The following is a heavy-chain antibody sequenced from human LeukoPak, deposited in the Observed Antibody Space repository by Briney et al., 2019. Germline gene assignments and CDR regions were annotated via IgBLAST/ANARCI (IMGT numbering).Heavy chain of an antibody. CDR3: TTLSFLWFGDDY. CDR1: GFTFNNAW. CDR2: IKRKIDGETT. D-gene: IGHD3-10*01. J-gene: IGHJ4*02. Sequence: PGGSLRLSYVVSGFTFNNAWMSWARQAPGKGLEWVGRIKRKIDGETTDYAAPVKGRFTISRDDSKDTLYLQMNSLKTEDTAVYYCTTLSFLWFGDDYWGQGTLVTVSS. V-gene: IGHV3-15*01.